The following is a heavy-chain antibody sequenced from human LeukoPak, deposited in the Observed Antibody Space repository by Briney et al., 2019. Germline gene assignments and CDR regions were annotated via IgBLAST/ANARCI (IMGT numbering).Heavy chain of an antibody. CDR1: GFTFSSYG. D-gene: IGHD2-2*01. V-gene: IGHV3-15*01. Sequence: GGFLRLSCAASGFTFSSYGLHWVRQAPGKGLEWVGRIKSKTDGGTTDYAAPVKGRFTISRDDSKNTLYLQMNSLKTENTAVYYCTTDCSTTSCYSNYYYYMDVWGKGTTVTVSS. J-gene: IGHJ6*03. CDR3: TTDCSTTSCYSNYYYYMDV. CDR2: IKSKTDGGTT.